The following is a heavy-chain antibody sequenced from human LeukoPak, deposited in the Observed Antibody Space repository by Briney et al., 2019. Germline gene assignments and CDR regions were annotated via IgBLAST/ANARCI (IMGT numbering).Heavy chain of an antibody. Sequence: PSETLSLTCTVSGGSISSGDYYWRWIRQPPGTGLEWIGYIYYSGSTYYNPSLKSRVTISVDTSKNQFSLKLSSVTAADTAVYYCARGTIVVVSYYYYMDVWGKGTTVTVSS. J-gene: IGHJ6*03. CDR2: IYYSGST. CDR1: GGSISSGDYY. V-gene: IGHV4-30-4*08. CDR3: ARGTIVVVSYYYYMDV. D-gene: IGHD2-2*01.